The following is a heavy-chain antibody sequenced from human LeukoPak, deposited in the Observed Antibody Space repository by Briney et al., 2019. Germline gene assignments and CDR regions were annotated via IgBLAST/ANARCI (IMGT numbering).Heavy chain of an antibody. V-gene: IGHV4-4*07. CDR3: ARSYGSGNYFDS. D-gene: IGHD3-10*01. CDR1: GGSISSYY. Sequence: SETLSLTCTVSGGSISSYYWSWIRQPAGKGLEWIGRIYSSGSSNYNPSLKSRVTMSGDTSKNQFSLKLSSVTAADTAVYYCARSYGSGNYFDSWGQGTLVTVSS. CDR2: IYSSGSS. J-gene: IGHJ4*02.